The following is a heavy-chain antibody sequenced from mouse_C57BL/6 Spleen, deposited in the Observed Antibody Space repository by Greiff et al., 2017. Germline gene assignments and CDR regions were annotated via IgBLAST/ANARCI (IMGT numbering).Heavy chain of an antibody. Sequence: VQLQQPGAELVKPGASVKLSCTASGYTFTSYWMHWVKQRPGQGLEWIGMIHPNSGSTNYNEKFKSKATLTVDKSSSTAYMQLSSLTAEDSAVYYCASEKGFAYWGQGTLVTVSA. CDR1: GYTFTSYW. V-gene: IGHV1-64*01. CDR3: ASEKGFAY. J-gene: IGHJ3*01. CDR2: IHPNSGST.